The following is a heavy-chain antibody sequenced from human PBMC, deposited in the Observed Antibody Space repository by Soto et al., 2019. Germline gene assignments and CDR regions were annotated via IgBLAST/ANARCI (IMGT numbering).Heavy chain of an antibody. Sequence: TLSLTCTVSGGSTNSGDYHWSWIRQSPGKGREGIGAIYYSGSTYYNPSLKSRIRMSVDTSTNSSSLNIKSLTAEDTAVYYCARDYRAPSAGAMDAWGQGTTVTVSS. CDR3: ARDYRAPSAGAMDA. V-gene: IGHV4-30-4*01. CDR1: GGSTNSGDYH. D-gene: IGHD2-15*01. CDR2: IYYSGST. J-gene: IGHJ6*02.